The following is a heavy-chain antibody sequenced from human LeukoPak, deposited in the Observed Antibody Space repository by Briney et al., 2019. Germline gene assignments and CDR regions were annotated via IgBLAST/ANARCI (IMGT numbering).Heavy chain of an antibody. CDR2: INPNSGGT. CDR1: GYTFTGYY. V-gene: IGHV1-2*02. Sequence: GASVKVSCKASGYTFTGYYMHWVRQAAGQGLEWMGWINPNSGGTNYAQKFQGRVTMTRDTSISTAYMELSRLRSDDTAVYYCARDSRGYSGYGDNWGQGTLVTVSS. J-gene: IGHJ4*02. CDR3: ARDSRGYSGYGDN. D-gene: IGHD5-12*01.